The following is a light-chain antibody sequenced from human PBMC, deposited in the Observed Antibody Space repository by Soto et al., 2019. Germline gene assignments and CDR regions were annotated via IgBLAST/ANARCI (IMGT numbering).Light chain of an antibody. V-gene: IGKV1-5*03. CDR3: QQYNRYSSYT. CDR2: KAS. CDR1: QTVSSW. Sequence: DIQMTQFPSTLSASIGDRVTITCRASQTVSSWLAWYQQKPGKAPKLLIYKASTLETGVPSRFSGSGSGTDFTLTISSLQPDDFATYYCQQYNRYSSYTFGQGPGWRSN. J-gene: IGKJ2*01.